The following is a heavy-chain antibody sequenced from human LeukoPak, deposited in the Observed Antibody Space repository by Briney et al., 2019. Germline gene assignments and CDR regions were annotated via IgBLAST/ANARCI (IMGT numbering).Heavy chain of an antibody. CDR3: AKDHDYDFDY. CDR2: IGAYNGNT. Sequence: ASVKVSCKASGYTFSTYGISWVRQAPGQGLEWMGWIGAYNGNTNYAQKFQGRVTMTTDTSTSTAYMELRSLRSDDAAVYYCAKDHDYDFDYWGQGTLVTVSS. V-gene: IGHV1-18*01. D-gene: IGHD5-12*01. J-gene: IGHJ4*02. CDR1: GYTFSTYG.